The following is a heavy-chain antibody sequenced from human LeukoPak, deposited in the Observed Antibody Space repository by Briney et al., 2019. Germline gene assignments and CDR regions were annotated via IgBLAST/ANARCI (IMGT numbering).Heavy chain of an antibody. CDR1: GFTYRDYT. CDR3: ARDYYDSSASATFDH. Sequence: GGSLRLSCEASGFTYRDYTMNWVRQAPGRGLECVSSISSEKSYIKYADSVKGRFSISRDNTNNSLFLEMRSLRVDDTAVYFCARDYYDSSASATFDHWGQGKLVTVSS. V-gene: IGHV3-21*01. J-gene: IGHJ4*02. D-gene: IGHD3-22*01. CDR2: ISSEKSYI.